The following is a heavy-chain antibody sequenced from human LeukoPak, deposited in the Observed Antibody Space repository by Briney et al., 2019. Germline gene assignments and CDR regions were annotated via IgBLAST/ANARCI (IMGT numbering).Heavy chain of an antibody. Sequence: PGGSLRLSCAASGFTFSSYGMHWVRQAPGKGLEWVAVIWYDGSNKYYADSVKGRFTISRDNSKNTLYLQMNSLRAEDTAVYYCARGSRGRGARVAGIGGFDYWGQGTLVTVSS. CDR2: IWYDGSNK. J-gene: IGHJ4*02. CDR1: GFTFSSYG. CDR3: ARGSRGRGARVAGIGGFDY. D-gene: IGHD6-19*01. V-gene: IGHV3-33*01.